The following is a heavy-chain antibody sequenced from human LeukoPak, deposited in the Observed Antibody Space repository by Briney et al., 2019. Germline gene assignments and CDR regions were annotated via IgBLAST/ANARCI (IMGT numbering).Heavy chain of an antibody. Sequence: PGGSLRLSCAAPGFTFSLYTMHWVRQAPGKGLEWVSSISSSSSYMYYADSVKGRFTISRDNSKNTLYLQMNSLRAEDTAVYYCVRDLRVGSTSAYYFDYWGQGTLVTVSS. CDR2: ISSSSSYM. J-gene: IGHJ4*02. CDR1: GFTFSLYT. V-gene: IGHV3-21*04. CDR3: VRDLRVGSTSAYYFDY. D-gene: IGHD2-2*01.